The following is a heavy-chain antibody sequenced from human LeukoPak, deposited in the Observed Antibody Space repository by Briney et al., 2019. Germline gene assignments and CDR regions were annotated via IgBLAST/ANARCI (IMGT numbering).Heavy chain of an antibody. CDR1: GFTFSSYG. CDR2: ISGSGGST. Sequence: GGSLRLSCAASGFTFSSYGMSWVRQAPGKGLEWVSAISGSGGSTYYADSVKGRFTISRDNSKNTLYLQMNSLRAEDTAVYYCARALYGSGSLNWFDPWGQGTLVTVSS. CDR3: ARALYGSGSLNWFDP. V-gene: IGHV3-23*01. J-gene: IGHJ5*02. D-gene: IGHD3-10*01.